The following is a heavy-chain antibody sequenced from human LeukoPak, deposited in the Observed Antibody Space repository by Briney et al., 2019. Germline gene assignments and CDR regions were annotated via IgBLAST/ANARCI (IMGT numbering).Heavy chain of an antibody. CDR2: IFGSGGSA. Sequence: GRSLRLSCAASGFTFDDYAMYWVRQAPGKGLEWVSGIFGSGGSAHYADSVKGRFTISRDDSKNTVYLQMDSLRVEDTAIYYCAKTTTGYSSGRYPAWPIDYWGQGTLVTVSS. V-gene: IGHV3-23*01. J-gene: IGHJ4*02. D-gene: IGHD2-15*01. CDR3: AKTTTGYSSGRYPAWPIDY. CDR1: GFTFDDYA.